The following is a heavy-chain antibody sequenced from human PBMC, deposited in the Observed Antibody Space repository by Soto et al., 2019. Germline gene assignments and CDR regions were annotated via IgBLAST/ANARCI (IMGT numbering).Heavy chain of an antibody. CDR1: GYTFTGYY. D-gene: IGHD6-6*01. Sequence: ASVKVSCKASGYTFTGYYMHWVRQAPGQGLEWMGWINPNSGGTNYAQKFQGRVTMTRDTSISTAYMELSRLRSDDTAVYYCARWPSSSFAFDIWGQGTMVTVSS. CDR2: INPNSGGT. J-gene: IGHJ3*02. CDR3: ARWPSSSFAFDI. V-gene: IGHV1-2*02.